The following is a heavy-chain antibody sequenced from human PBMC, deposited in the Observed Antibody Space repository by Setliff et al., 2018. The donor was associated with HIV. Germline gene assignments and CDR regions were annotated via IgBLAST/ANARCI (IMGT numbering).Heavy chain of an antibody. V-gene: IGHV3-74*01. CDR3: AIGLLTGEIDY. CDR2: IDYNAITT. Sequence: GGSLRLSCAASGFNINRYWMHWVRQGPGKGLVWVSRIDYNAITTNYADSVKGRFTISRDNAKNTMYLQMNSLRVEDTAMYYCAIGLLTGEIDYWGQGTLVTVSS. CDR1: GFNINRYW. J-gene: IGHJ4*02. D-gene: IGHD3-9*01.